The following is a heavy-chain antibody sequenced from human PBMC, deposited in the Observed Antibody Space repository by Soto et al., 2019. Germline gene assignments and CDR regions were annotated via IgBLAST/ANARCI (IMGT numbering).Heavy chain of an antibody. J-gene: IGHJ4*02. D-gene: IGHD6-19*01. V-gene: IGHV3-11*01. CDR3: ARDSDSGWSLAS. CDR1: GFPFSNCH. CDR2: TSASGGVI. Sequence: QVQLVESGGGLVKPGGSLRLSCAVSGFPFSNCHMSWIRQAPGKGLEWISYTSASGGVIYYADSVRGRFTVSRDNAKSSLYLQMNSLTAEDTAIYYCARDSDSGWSLASWGQGTLVTVSS.